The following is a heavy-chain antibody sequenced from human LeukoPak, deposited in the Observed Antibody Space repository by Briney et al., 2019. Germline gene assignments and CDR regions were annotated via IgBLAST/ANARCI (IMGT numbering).Heavy chain of an antibody. Sequence: ASVKVSCKASGYTFTGYYMHWVRQAPGQGLEWMGWINPNSGGTNYSQKFQGRVTITRDTSASTAYMELSSLRSEDTAVYYCASENLTPSGPWRDGMDVWGQGTTVTVSS. CDR3: ASENLTPSGPWRDGMDV. CDR2: INPNSGGT. J-gene: IGHJ6*02. CDR1: GYTFTGYY. D-gene: IGHD1-14*01. V-gene: IGHV1-2*02.